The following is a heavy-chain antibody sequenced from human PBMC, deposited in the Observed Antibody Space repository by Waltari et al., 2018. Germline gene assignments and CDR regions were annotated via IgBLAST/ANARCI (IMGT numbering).Heavy chain of an antibody. CDR3: ARDSGYDTGWFDP. D-gene: IGHD5-12*01. CDR1: GGSISSYY. CDR2: IYYSGRT. V-gene: IGHV4-59*01. Sequence: QVQLQESGPGLVKPSETLSLTCTVPGGSISSYYWSWIRQPPGKGLEWIGYIYYSGRTNYNPSLKSRVTISVDTSKNQFSLKLSSVTAADTAVYYCARDSGYDTGWFDPWGQGTLVTVSS. J-gene: IGHJ5*02.